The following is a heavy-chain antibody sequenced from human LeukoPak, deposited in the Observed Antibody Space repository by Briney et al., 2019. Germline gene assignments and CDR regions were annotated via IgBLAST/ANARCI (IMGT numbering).Heavy chain of an antibody. CDR3: ARRPAIIMDRGVVYYFDS. D-gene: IGHD3-10*01. CDR1: GGSISSVAYY. J-gene: IGHJ4*02. V-gene: IGHV4-39*01. Sequence: PSETLSLTCTVSGGSISSVAYYRSWIRQHPGKGLEWFGTIYYSGSIHYNPSLKNRVSIPLDTSKKQFSLKLTSVTAADTAVYYCARRPAIIMDRGVVYYFDSWGQGILVTVSS. CDR2: IYYSGSI.